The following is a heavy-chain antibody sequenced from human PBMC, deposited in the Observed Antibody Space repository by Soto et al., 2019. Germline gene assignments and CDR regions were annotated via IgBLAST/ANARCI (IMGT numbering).Heavy chain of an antibody. CDR1: GFTFSSYA. D-gene: IGHD3-3*01. CDR2: ISYDGSNK. Sequence: GGSLRLSCAASGFTFSSYAMHWVRQAPGKGLEWVAVISYDGSNKYYADSVKGRFTISRDNSKNTLYLQMNSLRAEDTAVYYCARDLADYDFWSGYSGHYYYYGMDVWGQGTTVTVSS. CDR3: ARDLADYDFWSGYSGHYYYYGMDV. V-gene: IGHV3-30-3*01. J-gene: IGHJ6*02.